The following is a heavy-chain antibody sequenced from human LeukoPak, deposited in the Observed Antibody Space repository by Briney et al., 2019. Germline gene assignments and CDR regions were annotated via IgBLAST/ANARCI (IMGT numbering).Heavy chain of an antibody. Sequence: GGSLRLSCVASGFSFSTYWMSWVRQAPGKGLEWVANIKEDGSEKYYVDSVKGRFTMSGDNAKNSVYLQMNRLRVEDTAVYYCARRSYRGVIGLYYYYFMDVWGKGTPVTVSS. CDR2: IKEDGSEK. J-gene: IGHJ6*03. CDR1: GFSFSTYW. CDR3: ARRSYRGVIGLYYYYFMDV. D-gene: IGHD3-16*02. V-gene: IGHV3-7*01.